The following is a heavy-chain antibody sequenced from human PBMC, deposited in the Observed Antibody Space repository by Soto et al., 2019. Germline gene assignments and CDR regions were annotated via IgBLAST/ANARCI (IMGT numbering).Heavy chain of an antibody. CDR1: GFGFDEYG. CDR2: INRHGDST. J-gene: IGHJ4*02. V-gene: IGHV3-20*04. CDR3: ARDHRWGYQYGEYGHS. D-gene: IGHD4-17*01. Sequence: EVYLVEAGGGVVRPGGSLRLSCAASGFGFDEYGMSWVRQGPGKGLEWVSTINRHGDSTAYADSVKGRFTSSRDNAPNSMYRQMHGLTAEDTAFYYCARDHRWGYQYGEYGHSWGQGTLVTVSS.